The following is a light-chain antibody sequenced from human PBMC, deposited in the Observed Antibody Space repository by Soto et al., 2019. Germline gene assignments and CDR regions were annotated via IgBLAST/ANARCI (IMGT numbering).Light chain of an antibody. V-gene: IGKV3-20*01. CDR1: QSVSSSY. Sequence: EIVLTQSPGTLSLSPGERATLSCRASQSVSSSYLAWYQQISGQAPRLLIYGASSRATGIPDRFSGSGSGTDFTLTISKLEPEDFAVYYCQQYGSSSFTFGPGTKVEIK. J-gene: IGKJ3*01. CDR3: QQYGSSSFT. CDR2: GAS.